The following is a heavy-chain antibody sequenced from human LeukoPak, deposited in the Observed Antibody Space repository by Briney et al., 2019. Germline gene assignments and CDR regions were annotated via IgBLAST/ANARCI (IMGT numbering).Heavy chain of an antibody. CDR1: GFTLDDYS. CDR3: AKGHDYGDYVGGRFDP. CDR2: ISWNSGSI. D-gene: IGHD4-17*01. J-gene: IGHJ5*02. V-gene: IGHV3-9*01. Sequence: GGSLRLSCPASGFTLDDYSMHWVRPAPARGLEWVSGISWNSGSIGYADSVKGRFTISRDDAKNSLYLQMNSLRAEDTALYYCAKGHDYGDYVGGRFDPWGEETLVPVSS.